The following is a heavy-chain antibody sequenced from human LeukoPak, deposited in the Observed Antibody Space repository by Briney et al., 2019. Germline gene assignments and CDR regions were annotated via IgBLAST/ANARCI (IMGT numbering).Heavy chain of an antibody. J-gene: IGHJ6*03. Sequence: SETLSLTCTVSNDSISSYYWSWIRQPAGKGLEWVGRIYTSESTNYNPSLKSRVTMSVDTSKNQFSLKLSSVTAADTAVYYCARGYCSSTSCSYYMDVWGKGTTVTVSS. CDR2: IYTSEST. D-gene: IGHD2-2*01. V-gene: IGHV4-4*07. CDR1: NDSISSYY. CDR3: ARGYCSSTSCSYYMDV.